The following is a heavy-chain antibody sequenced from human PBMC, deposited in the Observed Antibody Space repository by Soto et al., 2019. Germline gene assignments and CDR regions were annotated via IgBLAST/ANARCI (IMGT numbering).Heavy chain of an antibody. CDR2: IWYDGSNK. J-gene: IGHJ4*02. D-gene: IGHD6-19*01. CDR1: GFTFSSYG. CDR3: ARDVEYSSGWSYFDY. V-gene: IGHV3-33*01. Sequence: QVQLVESGGGVVQPGRSLRLSCAASGFTFSSYGMHWVRQAPGKGLEGVAVIWYDGSNKYYAASVKGRFTISRDNSKNPLYLQMNSLRAEDTAVYYCARDVEYSSGWSYFDYWGQGTLLTVSS.